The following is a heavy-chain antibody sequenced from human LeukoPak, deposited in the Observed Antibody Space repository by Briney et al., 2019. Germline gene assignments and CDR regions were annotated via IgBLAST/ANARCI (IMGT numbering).Heavy chain of an antibody. V-gene: IGHV4-59*01. CDR2: IYYSGSS. Sequence: SETLSLTCTVSGGSISSYYWSWIRQPPGKGLEWIGYIYYSGSSNYNPSLKSRVTISVDTSKNQFSLKLSSVTAADTAVYYCARGYYGFWSGYLNWFGPWGQGTLVTVSS. CDR1: GGSISSYY. D-gene: IGHD3-3*01. CDR3: ARGYYGFWSGYLNWFGP. J-gene: IGHJ5*02.